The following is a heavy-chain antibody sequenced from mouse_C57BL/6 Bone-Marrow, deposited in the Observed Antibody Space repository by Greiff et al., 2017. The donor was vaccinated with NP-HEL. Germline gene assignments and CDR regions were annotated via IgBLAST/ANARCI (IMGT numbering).Heavy chain of an antibody. V-gene: IGHV5-12*01. CDR1: GFTFSDYY. J-gene: IGHJ1*03. Sequence: EVQGVESGGGLVQPGGSLKLSCAASGFTFSDYYMYWVRQTPEKRLEWVAYISNGGGSTYYPDTVKGRFTISRDNAKNTLYLQMSRLKSEDTAMYYCARQRSGGYFDVWGTGTTVTVSS. CDR2: ISNGGGST. CDR3: ARQRSGGYFDV.